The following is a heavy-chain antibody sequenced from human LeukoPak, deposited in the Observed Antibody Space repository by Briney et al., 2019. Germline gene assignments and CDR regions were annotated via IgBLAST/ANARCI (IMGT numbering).Heavy chain of an antibody. CDR3: AREGSGFSDY. Sequence: ASVKVSCTASGGTFSSYAISWVRQAPGQGLEWMGGIIPIFGTANYAQKFQGRVTITADESTSTAYMELSSLRSEDTAVYYCAREGSGFSDYWGQGTLVTVSS. CDR1: GGTFSSYA. D-gene: IGHD3-3*01. V-gene: IGHV1-69*13. CDR2: IIPIFGTA. J-gene: IGHJ4*02.